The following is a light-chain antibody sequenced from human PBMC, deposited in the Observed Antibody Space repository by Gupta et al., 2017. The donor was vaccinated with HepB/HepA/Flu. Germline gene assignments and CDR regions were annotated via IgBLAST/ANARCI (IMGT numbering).Light chain of an antibody. CDR3: QKDNNPPFT. Sequence: DIQLTQSPSSLSASVGDRVTITCRASQGSSKDLAWDQQKPGKVPKLLVYAASTLQSGVPSRFSGSGSGTDFTLTISSLQPEDVATDYCQKDNNPPFTFGHGTKVDIK. CDR2: AAS. V-gene: IGKV1-27*01. J-gene: IGKJ3*01. CDR1: QGSSKD.